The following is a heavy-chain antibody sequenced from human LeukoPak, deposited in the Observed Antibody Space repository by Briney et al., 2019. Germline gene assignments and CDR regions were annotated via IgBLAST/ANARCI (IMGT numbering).Heavy chain of an antibody. D-gene: IGHD5-12*01. CDR3: ARSRIIVAKGWFDP. CDR1: GGSFSGYY. CDR2: INHSGST. J-gene: IGHJ5*02. V-gene: IGHV4-34*01. Sequence: SETLSLTCAVYGGSFSGYYWSWIRQPPGKGLEWIGEINHSGSTNYNPSLKSRVTISVDTSKNQFSLKLSSVTAADTAVYYCARSRIIVAKGWFDPWGQGTLVTVSS.